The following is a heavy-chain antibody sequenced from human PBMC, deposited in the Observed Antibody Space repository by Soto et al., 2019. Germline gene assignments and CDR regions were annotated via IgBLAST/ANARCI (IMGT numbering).Heavy chain of an antibody. D-gene: IGHD6-19*01. CDR3: ARAGFVSGWNEFSGMDV. CDR1: GVTFSTST. Sequence: VQLVQSGAEVRKPGSSVKVSCQVSGVTFSTSTITWVRQAPGQGLEWMGSIIPILGTAKSTQKFQGRVTITADESASVAYMELSSLTSEDTAVYYCARAGFVSGWNEFSGMDVWDQGTTVTFSS. V-gene: IGHV1-69*11. CDR2: IIPILGTA. J-gene: IGHJ6*02.